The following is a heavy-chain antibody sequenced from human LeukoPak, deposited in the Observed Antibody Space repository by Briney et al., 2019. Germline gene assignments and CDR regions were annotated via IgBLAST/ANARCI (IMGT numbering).Heavy chain of an antibody. D-gene: IGHD2-15*01. V-gene: IGHV3-30*18. CDR1: GFTFSSYV. J-gene: IGHJ4*02. CDR2: ISYDGSNK. Sequence: GGSLRLSCAASGFTFSSYVMHWVRQAPGTGLEWVAVISYDGSNKYYADSVKGRFTISRDNSKNTLYLQMNSLRAEDTAVYYCAKDLTMGYCSGGSCYNFDYWGQGTLVTVSP. CDR3: AKDLTMGYCSGGSCYNFDY.